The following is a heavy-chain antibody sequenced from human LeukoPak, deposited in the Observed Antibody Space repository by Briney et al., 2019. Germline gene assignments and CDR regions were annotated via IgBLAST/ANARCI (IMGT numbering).Heavy chain of an antibody. D-gene: IGHD3-22*01. J-gene: IGHJ3*02. V-gene: IGHV4-39*07. CDR2: IYYSGST. Sequence: PSETLSLTCTVSGGSISSYYWGWIRQPPGKGLEWIGSIYYSGSTYYNPSLKSRGTISVDTSKNQFSLKLSSVTAADTAVYYSARASQGGGYLLHDAFDIWGQGTMVTVSS. CDR1: GGSISSYY. CDR3: ARASQGGGYLLHDAFDI.